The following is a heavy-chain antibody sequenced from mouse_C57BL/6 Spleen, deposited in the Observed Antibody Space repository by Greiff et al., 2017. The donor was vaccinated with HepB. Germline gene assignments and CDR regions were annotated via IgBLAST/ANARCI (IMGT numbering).Heavy chain of an antibody. Sequence: EVKLVESGPELVKPGASVKISCKASGYTFTDYYMNWVKQSHGKSLEWIGDINPNNGGTSYNQKFKGKATLTVDKSSSTAYMELRSLTSEDSAVYYCARGRLLYYDYDEGDYWGQGTTLTVSS. CDR2: INPNNGGT. J-gene: IGHJ2*01. CDR3: ARGRLLYYDYDEGDY. V-gene: IGHV1-26*01. CDR1: GYTFTDYY. D-gene: IGHD2-4*01.